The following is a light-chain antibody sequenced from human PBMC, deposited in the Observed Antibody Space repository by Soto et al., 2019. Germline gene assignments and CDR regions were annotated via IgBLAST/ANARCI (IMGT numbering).Light chain of an antibody. Sequence: QSVLTQPPSASGTPGQRVTMSCSGGNSNIGSHIVNWYQHLPGTAPTLLIFSNNQRPSGVPARFSGSKSGTSASLAISGLQSGDEGDYYCAAWDDSLNGFYVFGTGTKSPS. CDR3: AAWDDSLNGFYV. CDR1: NSNIGSHI. CDR2: SNN. J-gene: IGLJ1*01. V-gene: IGLV1-44*01.